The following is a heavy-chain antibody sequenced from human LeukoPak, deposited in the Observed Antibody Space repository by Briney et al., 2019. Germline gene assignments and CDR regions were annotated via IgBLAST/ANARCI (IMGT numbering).Heavy chain of an antibody. V-gene: IGHV3-23*01. CDR2: ISGSGGGT. CDR3: AKLFYSSGMYHFDY. CDR1: GFTFSSSA. Sequence: GGSLRLSCAPSGFTFSSSAMSWVRQAPGKGLAWVSTISGSGGGTYYADSVKGRFTISRDNSKNTLYLQMNSLRAEDTAVFYCAKLFYSSGMYHFDYWGQGTLVTVSS. J-gene: IGHJ4*02. D-gene: IGHD3-10*01.